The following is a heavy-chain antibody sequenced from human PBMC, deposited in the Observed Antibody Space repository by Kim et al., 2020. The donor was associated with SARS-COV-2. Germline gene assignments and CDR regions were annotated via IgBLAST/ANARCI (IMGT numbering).Heavy chain of an antibody. CDR3: ARDAGLWFGDPSWFDP. D-gene: IGHD3-10*01. V-gene: IGHV6-1*01. CDR2: TYYRSKWYN. J-gene: IGHJ5*02. Sequence: SQTLSLTCAISGDSVSSNSAAWNWIRQSPSRGLEWLGRTYYRSKWYNDYAVSVKSRITINPDTSKNQFSLQLNSVTPEDTAVYYCARDAGLWFGDPSWFDPWGQGTLVTVSS. CDR1: GDSVSSNSAA.